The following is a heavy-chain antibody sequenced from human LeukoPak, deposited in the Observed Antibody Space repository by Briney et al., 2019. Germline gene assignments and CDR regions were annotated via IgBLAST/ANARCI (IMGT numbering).Heavy chain of an antibody. J-gene: IGHJ4*02. V-gene: IGHV3-48*02. CDR3: ARWGITRFDY. CDR1: GFTFSSYS. D-gene: IGHD7-27*01. CDR2: ISTSRTNI. Sequence: GGSLRLSCAASGFTFSSYSMNWVRQAPGKGLEWVSYISTSRTNIYYADSGKGRFTISRDNAKNSLYLQMNSLRDEDTAVYYCARWGITRFDYWGQGTLVTVSS.